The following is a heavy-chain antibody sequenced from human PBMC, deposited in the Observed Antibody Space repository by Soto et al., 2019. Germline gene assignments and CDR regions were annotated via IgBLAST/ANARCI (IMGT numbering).Heavy chain of an antibody. CDR3: ARDHTYGSGTSYGHNWFDP. CDR1: GFTFTNYG. Sequence: QVQLVESGGGVVQPGTSLRLSCAASGFTFTNYGRQWVRQAPGKGLEWVAVIWFDGSNKYYADSVKGRFIISRDKSKNTLYLAMNSLRAEDTAVYYCARDHTYGSGTSYGHNWFDPWGQGTLVTVSS. D-gene: IGHD3-10*01. V-gene: IGHV3-33*01. CDR2: IWFDGSNK. J-gene: IGHJ5*02.